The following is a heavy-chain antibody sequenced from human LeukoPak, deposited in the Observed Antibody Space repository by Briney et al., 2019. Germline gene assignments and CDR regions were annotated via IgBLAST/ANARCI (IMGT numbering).Heavy chain of an antibody. Sequence: PLETLSLTCTVSGVSISSSNYYWVWMRQPPGKGLEWIGSVYYSGSSQYNPSLKSRVTISVDTFNNQFSLKLSSVAAADTAVYFCARRTRGGGEPYYYYYMDVWGKGTTVTVSS. CDR1: GVSISSSNYY. CDR2: VYYSGSS. CDR3: ARRTRGGGEPYYYYYMDV. V-gene: IGHV4-39*01. D-gene: IGHD3-10*01. J-gene: IGHJ6*03.